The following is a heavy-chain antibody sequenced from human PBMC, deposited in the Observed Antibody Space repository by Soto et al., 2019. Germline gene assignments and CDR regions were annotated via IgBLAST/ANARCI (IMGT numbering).Heavy chain of an antibody. Sequence: GGSLRLSCAASGFTFSSYERNWVRQAPGKGLEWVSYISSSGSTIYYADSVKGRFTISRDNAKNSLYLQMNSLRAEDTAVYYCARSPGQQLTTVHYYGMDVWGQGTTVTVYS. V-gene: IGHV3-48*03. CDR1: GFTFSSYE. CDR3: ARSPGQQLTTVHYYGMDV. D-gene: IGHD6-13*01. CDR2: ISSSGSTI. J-gene: IGHJ6*02.